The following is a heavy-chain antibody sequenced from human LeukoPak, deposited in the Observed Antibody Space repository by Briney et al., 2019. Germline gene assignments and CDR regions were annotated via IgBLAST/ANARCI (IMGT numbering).Heavy chain of an antibody. CDR1: GYTFTSYG. V-gene: IGHV1-18*01. Sequence: ASVKVSCKASGYTFTSYGISWVRQAPEQGLEWMGWISAYNGNTNYAQKLQGRVTMTTDTSTSTAYMELRSLRSDDTAVYYCARGSYYDSSGYWHYWGQGTLVTVSS. CDR3: ARGSYYDSSGYWHY. D-gene: IGHD3-22*01. CDR2: ISAYNGNT. J-gene: IGHJ4*02.